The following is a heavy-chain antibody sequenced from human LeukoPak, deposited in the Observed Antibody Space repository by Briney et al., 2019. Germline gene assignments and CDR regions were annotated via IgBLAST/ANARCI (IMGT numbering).Heavy chain of an antibody. V-gene: IGHV3-48*01. CDR3: ARARYYDFWSGYNNFDY. CDR2: ISSSSSTI. CDR1: GFTFSSYG. D-gene: IGHD3-3*01. Sequence: GGTLRLSCAASGFTFSSYGMSWVRQAPGKGLEWVSYISSSSSTIYYADSVKGRFTISRDNAKNSLYLQMNSLRAEDTAVYYCARARYYDFWSGYNNFDYWGQGTLVTVSS. J-gene: IGHJ4*02.